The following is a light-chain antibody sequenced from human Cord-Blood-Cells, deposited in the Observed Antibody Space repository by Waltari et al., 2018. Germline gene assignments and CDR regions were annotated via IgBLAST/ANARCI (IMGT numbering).Light chain of an antibody. V-gene: IGLV1-40*01. CDR2: GNR. CDR1: SSNIGAGYD. J-gene: IGLJ2*01. Sequence: QSVLTQPPSVSGAPGQRVTISCTGSSSNIGAGYDVHWYQQLPGTAPKLLILGNRKRALGVPDRFSGSKSGTSASLAITGLQAEDDADYYCQSYDSSLSGSGVFGGGTKLTVL. CDR3: QSYDSSLSGSGV.